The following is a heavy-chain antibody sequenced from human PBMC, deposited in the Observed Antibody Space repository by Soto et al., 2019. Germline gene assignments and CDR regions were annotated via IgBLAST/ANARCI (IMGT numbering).Heavy chain of an antibody. CDR2: ISSSSSTI. D-gene: IGHD4-17*01. V-gene: IGHV3-48*01. J-gene: IGHJ3*02. CDR1: GFPCSSYS. CDR3: ARDNYRMTTVTTDAFDI. Sequence: GGSLRLSCAASGFPCSSYSMNWVRQAPGKGLEWVSYISSSSSTIYYADSVKGRFTISRDNAKNSLYLQMNSLRAEDTAVYYCARDNYRMTTVTTDAFDIWGQGTMVTVSS.